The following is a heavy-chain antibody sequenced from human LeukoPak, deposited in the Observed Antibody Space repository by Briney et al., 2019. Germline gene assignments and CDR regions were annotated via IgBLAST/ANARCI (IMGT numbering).Heavy chain of an antibody. J-gene: IGHJ3*02. D-gene: IGHD4/OR15-4a*01. CDR3: ARDSPPAKTHAFDI. V-gene: IGHV1-69*13. Sequence: ASVKVSCKASGGTFSSYAISWVRQAPGQGLEWMGGIIPIFGTANYAQKFQGRVTITADESTSTAYMELSSLRSEDMAVYYCARDSPPAKTHAFDIWGQGTMVTVSS. CDR2: IIPIFGTA. CDR1: GGTFSSYA.